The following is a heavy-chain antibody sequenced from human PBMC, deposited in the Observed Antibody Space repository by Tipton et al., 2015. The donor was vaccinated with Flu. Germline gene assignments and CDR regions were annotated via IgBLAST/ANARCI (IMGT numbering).Heavy chain of an antibody. D-gene: IGHD3-9*01. CDR3: ARGVQYYDILTGYTAYFDY. J-gene: IGHJ4*02. V-gene: IGHV4-59*01. CDR2: IYYSGST. CDR1: GGSISSYY. Sequence: LSCTVSGGSISSYYWSWIRQPPGKGLEWIGYIYYSGSTNYNPSLKSRVTISVGTSKNQFSLKLSSVTAADTAVYYCARGVQYYDILTGYTAYFDYWGQGTLVTVSS.